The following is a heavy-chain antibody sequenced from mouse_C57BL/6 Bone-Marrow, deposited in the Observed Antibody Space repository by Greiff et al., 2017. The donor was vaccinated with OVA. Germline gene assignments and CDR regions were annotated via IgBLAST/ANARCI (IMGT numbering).Heavy chain of an antibody. V-gene: IGHV1-81*01. CDR3: ANDYDALFDY. CDR1: GYTFTSYG. CDR2: IYPRSGNT. Sequence: LVESGAELARPRASVKLSCKASGYTFTSYGISWVKQRTGQGLEWIGEIYPRSGNTYYNEKFKGKATLTADKSSSTAYMELRSLTSEDSAVYFCANDYDALFDYWGQGTTLTVSS. D-gene: IGHD2-4*01. J-gene: IGHJ2*01.